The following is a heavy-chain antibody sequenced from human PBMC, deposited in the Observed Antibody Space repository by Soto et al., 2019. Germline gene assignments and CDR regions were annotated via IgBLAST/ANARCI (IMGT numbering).Heavy chain of an antibody. CDR2: IKGKSDGGTR. J-gene: IGHJ4*02. V-gene: IGHV3-15*01. CDR1: GLIFITPG. CDR3: VEGWNDF. D-gene: IGHD1-1*01. Sequence: EVQVVESGGDLVKPGGPLRLSCATLGLIFITPGRSWVRKAQGKGLEWVGRIKGKSDGGTRDYAAPVNGRFNISRDDSKNMVYLQMNSLTAEDTAVYYCVEGWNDFWGQGTLVTVSS.